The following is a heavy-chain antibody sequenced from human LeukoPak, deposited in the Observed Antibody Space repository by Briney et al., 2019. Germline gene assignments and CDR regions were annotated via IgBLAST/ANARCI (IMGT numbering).Heavy chain of an antibody. J-gene: IGHJ6*03. CDR1: GFTFNSYS. V-gene: IGHV3-48*01. Sequence: GGSLRLSCAASGFTFNSYSMNWVRQAPGRGLEWVSYISSSSSTIYYADSVKGRFTISRDNAKNSLYLQMNSLRAEDTAVYYCARDEGDYDILTGYEAHYMDVWGKGTTVTVSS. CDR2: ISSSSSTI. CDR3: ARDEGDYDILTGYEAHYMDV. D-gene: IGHD3-9*01.